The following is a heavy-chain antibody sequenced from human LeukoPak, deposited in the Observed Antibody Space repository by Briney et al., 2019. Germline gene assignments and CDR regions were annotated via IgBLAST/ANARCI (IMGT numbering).Heavy chain of an antibody. CDR3: AKDRHYGSGSYNDY. Sequence: GGSLRLSCAASGFTFSSYGMHWVRQAPGKGLEWVAFIRYDGSNKYYADSVKGRFTISRDNSKNTLYLQMNSLRAEGTAVYYCAKDRHYGSGSYNDYWGQGTLVTVSS. J-gene: IGHJ4*02. CDR1: GFTFSSYG. CDR2: IRYDGSNK. D-gene: IGHD3-10*01. V-gene: IGHV3-30*02.